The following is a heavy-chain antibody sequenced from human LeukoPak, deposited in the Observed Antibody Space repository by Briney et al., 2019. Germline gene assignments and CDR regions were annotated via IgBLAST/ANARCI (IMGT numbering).Heavy chain of an antibody. D-gene: IGHD3-3*01. CDR2: ISSSSSYI. CDR3: ARVLTIFGVGIDAFDI. Sequence: GGSLRLSCAASGFTFSSYSMNWVRQAPGKGLEWVSSISSSSSYIYYADSAKGRFTISRDNAKNSLYLQMNSLRAEDTAVYYCARVLTIFGVGIDAFDIWGQGTMVTVSS. CDR1: GFTFSSYS. J-gene: IGHJ3*02. V-gene: IGHV3-21*01.